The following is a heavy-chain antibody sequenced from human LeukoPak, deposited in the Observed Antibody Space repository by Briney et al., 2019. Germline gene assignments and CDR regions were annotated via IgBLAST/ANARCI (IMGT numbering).Heavy chain of an antibody. Sequence: GGSLRLSCAAPGFTFSSYSMNWVRQAPGKGLEWVSSISSSSSYIYYADSVKGRFTISRDNAKNSLYLQMNSLRAEDTAVYYCARDIALRYFDWYNYYYYGMDVWGQGTTVTVSS. J-gene: IGHJ6*02. CDR2: ISSSSSYI. CDR3: ARDIALRYFDWYNYYYYGMDV. V-gene: IGHV3-21*01. CDR1: GFTFSSYS. D-gene: IGHD3-9*01.